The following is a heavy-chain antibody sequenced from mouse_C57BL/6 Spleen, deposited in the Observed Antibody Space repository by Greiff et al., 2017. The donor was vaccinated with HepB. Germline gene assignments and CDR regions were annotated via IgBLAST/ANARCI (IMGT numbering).Heavy chain of an antibody. D-gene: IGHD1-1*01. V-gene: IGHV5-4*01. CDR1: GFTFSSYA. J-gene: IGHJ4*01. Sequence: EVKLVESGGGLVKPGGSLKLSCAASGFTFSSYAMSWVRQTPEKRLEWVSTISDGSSYIYYPNNIKGRFTISRDKAKNNLYLQMSHLQSEDTAMYYCAREESTVVALDYWGQGTSVTVSS. CDR3: AREESTVVALDY. CDR2: ISDGSSYI.